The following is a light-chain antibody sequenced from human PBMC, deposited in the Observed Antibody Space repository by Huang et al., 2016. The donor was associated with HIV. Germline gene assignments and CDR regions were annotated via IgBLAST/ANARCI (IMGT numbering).Light chain of an antibody. CDR3: QQYRNLPPT. CDR2: DAS. Sequence: DIQMTQSPSSLSASVGDRVTITCQASPDINNYLNWYQQKPGKAPKLLIYDASNLETGVPSRFSGSGSGTDFTFTISSLQPEDVATYYCQQYRNLPPTFGQGTKLEIK. J-gene: IGKJ2*01. CDR1: PDINNY. V-gene: IGKV1-33*01.